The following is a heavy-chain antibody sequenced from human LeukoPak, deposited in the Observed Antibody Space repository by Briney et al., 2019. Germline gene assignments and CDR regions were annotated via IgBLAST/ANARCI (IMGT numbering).Heavy chain of an antibody. CDR1: GYTFTGYY. D-gene: IGHD1-26*01. J-gene: IGHJ4*02. V-gene: IGHV1-2*02. Sequence: GASVKVSCKASGYTFTGYYMHWVRQAPGQGLEWMGWINPNNGGTNYAQKFQGRVTMTRDTSISTAYMELSRLRSDDTAVYYCARGLSGTYLNYFVYWGQGTLVTVSS. CDR2: INPNNGGT. CDR3: ARGLSGTYLNYFVY.